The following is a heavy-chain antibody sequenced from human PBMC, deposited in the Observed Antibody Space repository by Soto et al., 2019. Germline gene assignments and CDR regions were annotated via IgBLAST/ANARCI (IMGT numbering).Heavy chain of an antibody. D-gene: IGHD3-22*01. CDR3: AGDDSSGYYGY. V-gene: IGHV3-7*01. CDR2: INQDGSEK. J-gene: IGHJ4*02. CDR1: GFTLHRYW. Sequence: PGGSLRLSCVVSGFTLHRYWMTWVRQAPGKGLEWVANINQDGSEKYYLDSVKGRFAISRDNAKNSLYLQMNSLRAEDTAVYYCAGDDSSGYYGYWGQGTLVTVSS.